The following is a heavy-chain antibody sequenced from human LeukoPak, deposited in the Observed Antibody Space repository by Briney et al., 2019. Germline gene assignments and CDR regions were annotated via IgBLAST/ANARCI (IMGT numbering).Heavy chain of an antibody. CDR3: ARAWDCTSTSCYAYFDY. CDR1: GYTSNSYG. CDR2: ISAYNVNT. Sequence: ASVKVSCKASGYTSNSYGISWVRQAPGQGLEWMGWISAYNVNTNYAQNLQGRVTMTTDTSTSTAYMELRSLRSDDTAVYYCARAWDCTSTSCYAYFDYWGQGTLVTVSS. V-gene: IGHV1-18*01. D-gene: IGHD2-2*01. J-gene: IGHJ4*02.